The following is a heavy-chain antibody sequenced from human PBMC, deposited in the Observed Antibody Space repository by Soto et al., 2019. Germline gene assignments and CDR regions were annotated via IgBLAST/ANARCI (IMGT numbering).Heavy chain of an antibody. V-gene: IGHV3-11*01. CDR1: GFTFSDYY. Sequence: QVQLVESGGGLVKPGGSLRLSCAASGFTFSDYYMSWIRQAPGKGLEWVSYIGSSGSTIYYADSVKGRFTISRDNAKNSLYLQMNSLRAEDTAVYYCAREREYCSSTSCSPAFDYWGQGTLVTVSS. D-gene: IGHD2-2*01. CDR2: IGSSGSTI. J-gene: IGHJ4*02. CDR3: AREREYCSSTSCSPAFDY.